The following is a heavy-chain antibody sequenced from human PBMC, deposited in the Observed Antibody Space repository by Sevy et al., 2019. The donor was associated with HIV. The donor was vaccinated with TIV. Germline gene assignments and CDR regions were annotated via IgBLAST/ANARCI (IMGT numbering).Heavy chain of an antibody. CDR1: GFTFSNAW. CDR3: TTDFWAVAGLDY. J-gene: IGHJ4*02. Sequence: GGSLRLSCAASGFTFSNAWMSWVRQAPGKGLEWVGRIKSKTDGGTTDYAAPVKGRFTISSEDTKNTPYLQMNSLKTEATAVYYCTTDFWAVAGLDYWGQGTLVTVSS. V-gene: IGHV3-15*01. CDR2: IKSKTDGGTT. D-gene: IGHD6-19*01.